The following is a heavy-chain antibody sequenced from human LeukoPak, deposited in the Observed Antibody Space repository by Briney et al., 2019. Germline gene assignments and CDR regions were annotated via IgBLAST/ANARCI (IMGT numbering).Heavy chain of an antibody. Sequence: SGTLSLTCAVSGASFSSTDWWSWVRQPPGKGLGWIGQIYHGGSTNFNPSLKSRVTMSVDKSKNQFSMKLNSVSAADTAVYYCARDGAATVSGYAFDIWGQGTMVTVSS. D-gene: IGHD6-19*01. V-gene: IGHV4-4*02. CDR1: GASFSSTDW. CDR3: ARDGAATVSGYAFDI. J-gene: IGHJ3*02. CDR2: IYHGGST.